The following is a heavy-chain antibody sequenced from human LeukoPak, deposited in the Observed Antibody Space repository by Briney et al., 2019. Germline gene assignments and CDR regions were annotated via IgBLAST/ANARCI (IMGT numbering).Heavy chain of an antibody. Sequence: GGSLSLSCAVSGFTFSIYGMHGVREAPDRGLEWGAFIRYDGSNKYYVDSVKGRFTISRDNSKNTLYLQMNSLRAEDTAVYYCARHTLYGSGSYYVYYFDYWGQGTLVTVSS. CDR3: ARHTLYGSGSYYVYYFDY. D-gene: IGHD3-10*01. CDR2: IRYDGSNK. J-gene: IGHJ4*02. V-gene: IGHV3-30*02. CDR1: GFTFSIYG.